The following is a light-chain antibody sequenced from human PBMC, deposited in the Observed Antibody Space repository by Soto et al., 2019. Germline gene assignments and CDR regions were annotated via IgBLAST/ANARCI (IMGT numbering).Light chain of an antibody. J-gene: IGKJ5*01. CDR1: QDIAKN. Sequence: IQMTQSPSSLSASVGDRVTITCQASQDIAKNLNWYQQKPGKAPKLLIYDASSLQTGVPSRFSGSGSATHVTFTISSLQSEDSATYYCQQYDNLLTITFGQGTRLEIK. V-gene: IGKV1-33*01. CDR2: DAS. CDR3: QQYDNLLTIT.